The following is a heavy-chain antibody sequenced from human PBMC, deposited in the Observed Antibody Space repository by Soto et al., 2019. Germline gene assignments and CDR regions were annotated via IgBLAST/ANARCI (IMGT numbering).Heavy chain of an antibody. V-gene: IGHV4-31*03. CDR2: IYYSGST. CDR3: AGEGRSGGRGRKFDY. Sequence: QVQLQESGPGLVKPSQTLSLTCTVSGGSISSGGYYWSWIRQHPGKGLEWIGYIYYSGSTYYNPSLKRRVTISVDTSKRQFSLKLTSVTAADTAVYYCAGEGRSGGRGRKFDYWGQGTLVTVSS. D-gene: IGHD2-15*01. CDR1: GGSISSGGYY. J-gene: IGHJ4*02.